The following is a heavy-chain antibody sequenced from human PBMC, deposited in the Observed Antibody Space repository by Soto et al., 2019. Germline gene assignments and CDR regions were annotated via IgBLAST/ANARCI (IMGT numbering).Heavy chain of an antibody. Sequence: ASVKVSCKSSGYTFTSYGISWVRQAPGQGLEWMGWIDINKGKTDYAQKFQGRVTMTTDTSTSTAFMELRSLTSDDTAVYYCARDRSNNDYGGQGTLVTVSS. CDR1: GYTFTSYG. CDR3: ARDRSNNDY. J-gene: IGHJ4*02. CDR2: IDINKGKT. V-gene: IGHV1-18*01. D-gene: IGHD1-20*01.